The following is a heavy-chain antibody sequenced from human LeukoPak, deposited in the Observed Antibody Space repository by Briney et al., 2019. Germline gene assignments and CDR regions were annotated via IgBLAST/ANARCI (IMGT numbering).Heavy chain of an antibody. J-gene: IGHJ5*02. V-gene: IGHV3-7*05. CDR2: IKQDGSEK. CDR1: GFTFSSYW. D-gene: IGHD2-2*01. CDR3: ARGAGYCSSTSCPYSWFDP. Sequence: GGSLRLSCAASGFTFSSYWMSWVRQAPGKGREWVANIKQDGSEKYYVDSVTGRFTISRDTAKNSLYLKMNSLRAEDTAVYYCARGAGYCSSTSCPYSWFDPWGQGNLVTVSS.